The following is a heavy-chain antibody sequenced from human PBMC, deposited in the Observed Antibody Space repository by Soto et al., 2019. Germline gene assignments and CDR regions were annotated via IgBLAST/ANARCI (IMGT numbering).Heavy chain of an antibody. J-gene: IGHJ4*02. Sequence: TSETLSLTCTVSGGSISSGGYYWSWIRQHPGKGLEWIGYIYYTGSTYYNPSLKSRVTISVDTSKNQFFLNLSSVTAADTAVYYCTRVVTTVVNFAYWGQGTLVTVSS. CDR3: TRVVTTVVNFAY. CDR1: GGSISSGGYY. V-gene: IGHV4-31*03. D-gene: IGHD4-17*01. CDR2: IYYTGST.